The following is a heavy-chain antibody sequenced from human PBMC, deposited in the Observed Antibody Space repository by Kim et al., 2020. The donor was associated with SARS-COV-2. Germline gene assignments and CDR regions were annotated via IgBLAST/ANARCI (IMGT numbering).Heavy chain of an antibody. J-gene: IGHJ4*02. D-gene: IGHD2-15*01. CDR3: AVQYSGYCSGGSCYSMYY. Sequence: GGSLRLSCAASGFTFSSYAMSWVRQAPGKGLEWVSAISGSGGSTYYADSVKGRFTISRDNSKNTLYLQMNSLRAEDTAVYYCAVQYSGYCSGGSCYSMYYWGQGTLVTVSS. CDR1: GFTFSSYA. V-gene: IGHV3-23*01. CDR2: ISGSGGST.